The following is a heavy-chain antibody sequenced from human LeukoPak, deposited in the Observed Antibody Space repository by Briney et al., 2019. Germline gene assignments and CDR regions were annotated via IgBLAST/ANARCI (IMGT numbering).Heavy chain of an antibody. V-gene: IGHV3-23*01. Sequence: GGSLRLSCATSGFTFSSYAMTWVRQAPGKGLDWVSTLSGSGGSTYYADSVKGRFTISRDNSKNTLYLHMSSLRAEDTAVYYCAKVRGSSGYSYYFDYWGQGTLVTVSS. D-gene: IGHD3-22*01. J-gene: IGHJ4*02. CDR3: AKVRGSSGYSYYFDY. CDR1: GFTFSSYA. CDR2: LSGSGGST.